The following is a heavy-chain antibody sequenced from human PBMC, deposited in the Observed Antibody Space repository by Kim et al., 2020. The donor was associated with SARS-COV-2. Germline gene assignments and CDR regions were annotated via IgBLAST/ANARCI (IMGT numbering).Heavy chain of an antibody. Sequence: GGSLRLSCAASGFTFSSYAMSWVRQAPGKGLEWVSAISGSSGSTYYADSVKGRFTISRDNSKNTLYLQMNSLRAEDTAVYYCAKVRARLLGYYYGMDVWGQGTTVTVSS. CDR3: AKVRARLLGYYYGMDV. J-gene: IGHJ6*02. V-gene: IGHV3-23*01. D-gene: IGHD2-8*02. CDR1: GFTFSSYA. CDR2: ISGSSGST.